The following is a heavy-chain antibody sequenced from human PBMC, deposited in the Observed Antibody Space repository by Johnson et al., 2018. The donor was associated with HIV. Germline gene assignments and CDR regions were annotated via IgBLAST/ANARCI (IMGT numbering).Heavy chain of an antibody. CDR2: ISYDGSKK. CDR3: AWRGRSSRWYDLDI. Sequence: QVQLVESGGGVVQPGRSLRLSCAASGFTFSSYAMHWVRQAPGKGLEWVAVISYDGSKKYYADSVKGRFTISRDNSKNTLYLQMNSLRVEDTAVYYCAWRGRSSRWYDLDIWGQGTMVSVSS. V-gene: IGHV3-30*04. D-gene: IGHD6-13*01. CDR1: GFTFSSYA. J-gene: IGHJ3*02.